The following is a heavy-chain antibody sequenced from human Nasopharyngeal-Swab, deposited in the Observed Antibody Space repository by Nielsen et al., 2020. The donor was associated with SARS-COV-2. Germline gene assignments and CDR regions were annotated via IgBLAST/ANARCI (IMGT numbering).Heavy chain of an antibody. V-gene: IGHV4-31*03. CDR1: GASISSGGYY. D-gene: IGHD3-9*01. CDR3: ASLGRYDILTGYYGAWNI. CDR2: IYYSGST. Sequence: SETLSLTCSVSGASISSGGYYWTWIRQHPGKGLEWIGYIYYSGSTYYNPSLKSRVTISVDTSKNQFSLKLNSVTAADTAVYYCASLGRYDILTGYYGAWNIWGQGTLVTVSS. J-gene: IGHJ4*02.